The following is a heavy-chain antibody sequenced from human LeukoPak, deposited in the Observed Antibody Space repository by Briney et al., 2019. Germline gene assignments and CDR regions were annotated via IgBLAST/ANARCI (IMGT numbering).Heavy chain of an antibody. Sequence: GGSLRLSCAASRFTFSDYYMSWIRQAPGKGLEWVSNISSSGSSIYYADSVKGRFTISRDNAKNSLYLQMNSLRAEDTAVYYCARGNYDFWSGYSYYFDYWGQGTLVTVSS. CDR2: ISSSGSSI. CDR1: RFTFSDYY. D-gene: IGHD3-3*01. J-gene: IGHJ4*02. CDR3: ARGNYDFWSGYSYYFDY. V-gene: IGHV3-11*04.